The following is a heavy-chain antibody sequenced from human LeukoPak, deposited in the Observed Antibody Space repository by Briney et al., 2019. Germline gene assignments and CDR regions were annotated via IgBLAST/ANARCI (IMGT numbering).Heavy chain of an antibody. J-gene: IGHJ4*02. V-gene: IGHV4-34*01. Sequence: SETLSLTCAVYGGSFSGYYWSWIRQPPGKGLEWIGEINHSGSTNYNPSLKSRVTISVDTSKNQFSLKLSSVTAADTAVYYCASGLNYYDSSGYFGDWGQRTLVTVSS. CDR1: GGSFSGYY. CDR2: INHSGST. D-gene: IGHD3-22*01. CDR3: ASGLNYYDSSGYFGD.